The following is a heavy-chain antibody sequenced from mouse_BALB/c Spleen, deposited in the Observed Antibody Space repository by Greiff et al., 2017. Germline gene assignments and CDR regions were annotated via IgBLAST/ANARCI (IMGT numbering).Heavy chain of an antibody. V-gene: IGHV1-42*01. CDR3: ARKRGNYDDYYAMDY. CDR2: INPSTGGT. J-gene: IGHJ4*01. D-gene: IGHD2-1*01. CDR1: GYSFTDYY. Sequence: EVQLQQSGPELVKTGASVKISCKASGYSFTDYYMHWVKQSPEKSFEWIGEINPSTGGTSYNQKFKGKATLTVDKSSSTAYMQLKSLTSEDSAVYYCARKRGNYDDYYAMDYWGQGTSVTVSS.